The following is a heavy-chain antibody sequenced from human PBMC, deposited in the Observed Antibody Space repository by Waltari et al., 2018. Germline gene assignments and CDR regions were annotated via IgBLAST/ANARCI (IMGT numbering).Heavy chain of an antibody. J-gene: IGHJ6*02. V-gene: IGHV1-69*13. D-gene: IGHD4-17*01. CDR3: ARYNGDYGDYYYYYGMDV. Sequence: QVQLVQSGAEVKKPGSSVKVSCKASGGTFSRYAISWVRPAPGQGLEWMGGIIPIFGTANYAQKFQGRVTITADESTSTAYMELSSLRSEDTAVYYCARYNGDYGDYYYYYGMDVWGQGTTVTVSS. CDR1: GGTFSRYA. CDR2: IIPIFGTA.